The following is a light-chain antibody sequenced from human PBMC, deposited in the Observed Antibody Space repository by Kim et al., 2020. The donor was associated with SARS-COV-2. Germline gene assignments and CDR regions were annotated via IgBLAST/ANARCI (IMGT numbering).Light chain of an antibody. V-gene: IGKV1-5*03. Sequence: CASVGDRVTITCRARESIGTWLAWYQQKPGRAPRLLIYLASTLENGVPSRFSGTGSGTEFSLSITSLQPDDFATYYCQHYSRFPYTFGQGTKLEIK. CDR2: LAS. J-gene: IGKJ2*01. CDR3: QHYSRFPYT. CDR1: ESIGTW.